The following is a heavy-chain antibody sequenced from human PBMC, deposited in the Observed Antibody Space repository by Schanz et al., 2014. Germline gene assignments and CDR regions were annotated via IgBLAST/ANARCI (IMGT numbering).Heavy chain of an antibody. CDR2: ITYDGSNK. J-gene: IGHJ4*02. CDR1: GFIFSGYA. Sequence: QVQLVESGGGVVQPGNSLRLSCAASGFIFSGYAMIWVRQAPGKGLESVAVITYDGSNKYYADSVKGRLTISKHNSRHPLYLQMDRLVTDGTAVYYCATTDQQMQRPDYWGQGALVIVSS. V-gene: IGHV3-30*04. CDR3: ATTDQQMQRPDY. D-gene: IGHD2-2*01.